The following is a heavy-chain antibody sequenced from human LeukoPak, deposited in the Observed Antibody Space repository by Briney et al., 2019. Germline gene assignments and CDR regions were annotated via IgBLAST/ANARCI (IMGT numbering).Heavy chain of an antibody. CDR2: IKQDGSEK. CDR1: GFTFSSYW. V-gene: IGHV3-7*03. CDR3: ATEGTASGWFDY. Sequence: GGSLSLSCPASGFTFSSYWMTWVRQAPGKGLDWLANIKQDGSEKYYVDSVKGRFTISRDNAKNSLYLQMNSLRAEDTAVYYCATEGTASGWFDYWGQGTLVTVSS. D-gene: IGHD6-19*01. J-gene: IGHJ4*02.